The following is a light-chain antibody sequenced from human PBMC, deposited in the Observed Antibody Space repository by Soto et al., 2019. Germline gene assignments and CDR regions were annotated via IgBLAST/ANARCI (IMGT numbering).Light chain of an antibody. Sequence: DIQMAQSPSTLSASVGGRVTITCRASQSIRRRLAWYQQKPGKAPNLLIYDASSLESGVPSRFSGGGSGTEFTLTISSLQPEDFATYYCQQYNTYPWTFGQGTKAELK. J-gene: IGKJ1*01. CDR3: QQYNTYPWT. CDR2: DAS. V-gene: IGKV1-5*01. CDR1: QSIRRR.